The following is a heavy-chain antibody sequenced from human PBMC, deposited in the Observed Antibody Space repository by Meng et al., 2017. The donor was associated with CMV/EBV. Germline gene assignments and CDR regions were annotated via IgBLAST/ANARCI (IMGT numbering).Heavy chain of an antibody. CDR3: ARIGQYYDFWSGYYPYWYFDL. V-gene: IGHV4-59*01. CDR1: GGPISSYY. CDR2: IYYSGST. J-gene: IGHJ2*01. Sequence: SETLSLTCTVSGGPISSYYWSWIRQPPGKGLEWIGYIYYSGSTNYNPSLKSRVTISVDTSKNQFSLKLSSVTAADTAVYYCARIGQYYDFWSGYYPYWYFDLWGRGTLVTVSS. D-gene: IGHD3-3*01.